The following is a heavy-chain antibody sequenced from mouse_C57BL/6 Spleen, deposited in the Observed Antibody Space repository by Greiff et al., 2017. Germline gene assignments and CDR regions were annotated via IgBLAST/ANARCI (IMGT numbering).Heavy chain of an antibody. Sequence: VQLHQSGAELVRPGTSVKLSCKASGYTFTNYWIGWAKQRPGHGLEWIGEIYPGGGYTNYNEKFKGKATLTADTSSSPAYMQFSSLTSEDSAIDDCATYYGSRHWYFDVWGTGTTVTVSS. CDR1: GYTFTNYW. J-gene: IGHJ1*03. CDR3: ATYYGSRHWYFDV. CDR2: IYPGGGYT. V-gene: IGHV1-63*01. D-gene: IGHD1-1*01.